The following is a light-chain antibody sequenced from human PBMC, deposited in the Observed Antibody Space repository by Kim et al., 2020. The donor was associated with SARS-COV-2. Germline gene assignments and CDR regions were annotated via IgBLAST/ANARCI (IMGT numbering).Light chain of an antibody. CDR2: GAS. J-gene: IGKJ1*01. CDR3: QQYNNWPPRT. CDR1: QSINNW. V-gene: IGKV1-5*01. Sequence: SVGDRVTITCRANQSINNWLAWYQQKPGKAPKLLIYGASSLESGVPSRFSGSGSGTEFTFTISSLQPDDSATYYCQQYNNWPPRTFGQGTKVEIK.